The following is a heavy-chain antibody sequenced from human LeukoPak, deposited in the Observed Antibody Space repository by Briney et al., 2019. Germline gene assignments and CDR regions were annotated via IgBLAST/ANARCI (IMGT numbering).Heavy chain of an antibody. CDR1: GGSISSSSYY. CDR2: IYYSGST. V-gene: IGHV4-39*01. J-gene: IGHJ4*02. D-gene: IGHD1-1*01. CDR3: ARLEGVVGKRYFDY. Sequence: SETLSLTCTVSGGSISSSSYYWGWIRQPPEKGLEWIANIYYSGSTYYNPSLKSRVTISVDTSKNQFSLKLSSVTAADTAVYYCARLEGVVGKRYFDYWGQGTLVTVSS.